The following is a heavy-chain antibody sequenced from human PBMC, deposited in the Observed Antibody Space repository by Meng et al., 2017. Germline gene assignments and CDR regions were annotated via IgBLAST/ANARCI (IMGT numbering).Heavy chain of an antibody. V-gene: IGHV3-33*01. D-gene: IGHD1-26*01. CDR2: IWYDGSNK. Sequence: GESLKISCAASGFTFSSYGMHWVRQAPGKGLEWVAVIWYDGSNKYYADSVKGRFTISRDNSKNTLYLQMNSLRAEDTAVYYCARDKRSKWELLHRDDAFDIWGQGTMVTVSS. CDR3: ARDKRSKWELLHRDDAFDI. J-gene: IGHJ3*02. CDR1: GFTFSSYG.